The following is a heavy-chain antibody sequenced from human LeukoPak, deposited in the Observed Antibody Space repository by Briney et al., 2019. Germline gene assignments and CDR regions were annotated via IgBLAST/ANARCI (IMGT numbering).Heavy chain of an antibody. J-gene: IGHJ5*02. CDR2: IYYSWST. D-gene: IGHD2-15*01. CDR3: TRGSRYCSSGSCYGWFDP. CDR1: GGSISSYY. V-gene: IGHV4-59*01. Sequence: PSETLSLTCTVSGGSISSYYWSWIRQPPGKGLEWIGYIYYSWSTNYNPSLKSRVTISVDTSKNQFSLKLNSVTAADTAIYYCTRGSRYCSSGSCYGWFDPWGQGTLVTVSS.